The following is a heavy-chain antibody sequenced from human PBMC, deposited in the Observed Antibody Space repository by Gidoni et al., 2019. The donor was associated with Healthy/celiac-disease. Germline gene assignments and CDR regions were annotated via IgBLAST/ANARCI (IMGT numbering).Heavy chain of an antibody. J-gene: IGHJ4*02. CDR2: IRSKAYGGTT. CDR1: GFTFGDYA. V-gene: IGHV3-49*03. CDR3: TRDPPYCGGDCYPPPHDY. Sequence: EVQLVESGGGLVQPGRSLRLSCTASGFTFGDYAMSWFRQAPGKGLEWVGFIRSKAYGGTTEYAASVKGRFTISRDDSKSIAYLQMNSLKTEDTAVYYCTRDPPYCGGDCYPPPHDYWGQGTLVTVSS. D-gene: IGHD2-21*01.